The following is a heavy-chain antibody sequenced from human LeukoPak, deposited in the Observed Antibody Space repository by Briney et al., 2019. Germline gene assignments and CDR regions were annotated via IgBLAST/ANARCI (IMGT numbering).Heavy chain of an antibody. D-gene: IGHD2-21*02. Sequence: GGSLSLSCAASGFTFSSSGMHWVRQAPGKGLEWVAFVSCDGGKKYYADSVKGRFTISRDNSKNTLYLQMNSLRAEDTAVYYCANPAYCGGDCYSSPFQHWGQGTLVTVSS. J-gene: IGHJ1*01. CDR3: ANPAYCGGDCYSSPFQH. CDR2: VSCDGGKK. V-gene: IGHV3-30*18. CDR1: GFTFSSSG.